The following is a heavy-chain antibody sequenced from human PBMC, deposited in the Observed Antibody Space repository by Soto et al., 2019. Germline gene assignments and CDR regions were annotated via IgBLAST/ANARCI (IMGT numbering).Heavy chain of an antibody. D-gene: IGHD2-2*01. CDR1: EFAFSTYW. CDR3: LRGCGSSHFPYFFDV. J-gene: IGHJ6*03. Sequence: GGSLRLSCAASEFAFSTYWMSWVRQAQGKGLEWVATIRQDGIEKHYVDSVKGRFSISRDNAKNSLFLQMDGLRAEDTAVYFFLRGCGSSHFPYFFDVWAKRTTVTVSS. V-gene: IGHV3-7*01. CDR2: IRQDGIEK.